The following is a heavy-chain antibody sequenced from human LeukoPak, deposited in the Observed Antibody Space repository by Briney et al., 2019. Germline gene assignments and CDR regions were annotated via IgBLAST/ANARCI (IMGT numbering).Heavy chain of an antibody. D-gene: IGHD4-17*01. CDR2: INFSGGNA. Sequence: GGSLRLSCAASGFRFSDYWMTWVRQAPGKGLEWVSTINFSGGNAYYADSVKGRFTISRDNAKNSLYLQMNSLRADDTAVYYCARLYGYGDLYYFDYWGQGSLVTVPS. J-gene: IGHJ4*02. CDR1: GFRFSDYW. CDR3: ARLYGYGDLYYFDY. V-gene: IGHV3-21*01.